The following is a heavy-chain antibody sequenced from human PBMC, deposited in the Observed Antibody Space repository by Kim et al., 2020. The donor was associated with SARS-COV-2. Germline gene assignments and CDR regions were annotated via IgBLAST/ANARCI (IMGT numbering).Heavy chain of an antibody. J-gene: IGHJ6*02. V-gene: IGHV3-23*01. CDR2: ISSSGHST. CDR3: AKDLSGLEDAWYYHGLDV. D-gene: IGHD2-15*01. Sequence: GGSLRLSCVASGFVLRNYAMSWVRQAPGKGLEWVSAISSSGHSTYYADSVRGRLTISRDNSKNTLYLQLTSLRVEDTAVYYCAKDLSGLEDAWYYHGLDVWGQGTTVTVSS. CDR1: GFVLRNYA.